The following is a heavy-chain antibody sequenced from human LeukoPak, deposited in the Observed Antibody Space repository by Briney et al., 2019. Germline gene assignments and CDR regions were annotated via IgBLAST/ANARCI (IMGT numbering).Heavy chain of an antibody. Sequence: SETLSLTCTVSGGSISSGSYYWSWIRQPAGKGLEWIGRIYTSGSTNYNPSLKSRVTISVDTSKNQFSLKLSSVTAADTAVYYCARVNWHYYDSSGYYYGAFDIWGQGTMVTVSS. V-gene: IGHV4-61*02. CDR2: IYTSGST. D-gene: IGHD3-22*01. CDR3: ARVNWHYYDSSGYYYGAFDI. CDR1: GGSISSGSYY. J-gene: IGHJ3*02.